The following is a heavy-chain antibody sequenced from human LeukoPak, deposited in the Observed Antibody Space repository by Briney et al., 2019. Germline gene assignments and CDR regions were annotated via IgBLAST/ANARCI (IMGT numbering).Heavy chain of an antibody. CDR3: AKHRADFWSAYSY. J-gene: IGHJ4*02. D-gene: IGHD3-3*01. CDR2: IRGSGGST. V-gene: IGHV3-23*01. CDR1: GFTFSSYA. Sequence: GGSLRLSCAASGFTFSSYAMSWVRQAPGKGLEWVSAIRGSGGSTYYADSVKGRFTISRDNSKNTLYLQMNSLRAEDTAVYYCAKHRADFWSAYSYWGQGTLVTVSS.